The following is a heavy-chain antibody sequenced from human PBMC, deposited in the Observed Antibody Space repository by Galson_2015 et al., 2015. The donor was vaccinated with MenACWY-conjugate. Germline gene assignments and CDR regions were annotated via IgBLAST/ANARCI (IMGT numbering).Heavy chain of an antibody. CDR2: IKQDGSEK. J-gene: IGHJ5*01. Sequence: SLRLSCATSGFTFSFHWMSWVRQAPGKGLEWVASIKQDGSEKYYLDSVKARFIISRDNTRNSLHLQMNSLRGDDTAVYYCARNLAGQTGGYRWFVSWGQGTLVTVSS. CDR3: ARNLAGQTGGYRWFVS. D-gene: IGHD3-22*01. V-gene: IGHV3-7*03. CDR1: GFTFSFHW.